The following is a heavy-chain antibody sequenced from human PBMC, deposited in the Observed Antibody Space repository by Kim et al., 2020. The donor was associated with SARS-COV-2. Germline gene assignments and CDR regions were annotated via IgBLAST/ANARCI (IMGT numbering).Heavy chain of an antibody. D-gene: IGHD3-3*01. CDR3: ARDRYYDFWSGYYYYMDV. Sequence: SETLSLTCTVSGGSISSYYWSWIRQPPGKGLEWIGYIYYSGSTNYNPSLKSRVTISVDTSKNQFSLKLSSVTAADTAVYYCARDRYYDFWSGYYYYMDV. CDR2: IYYSGST. V-gene: IGHV4-59*01. J-gene: IGHJ6*03. CDR1: GGSISSYY.